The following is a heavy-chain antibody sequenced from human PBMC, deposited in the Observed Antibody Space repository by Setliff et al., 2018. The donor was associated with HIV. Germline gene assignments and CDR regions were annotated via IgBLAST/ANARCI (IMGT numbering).Heavy chain of an antibody. CDR1: GVSITGHY. D-gene: IGHD2-15*01. V-gene: IGHV4-4*07. Sequence: SETLSLTCTVSGVSITGHYWSWIRQPAGKGLEWIGRIYTSGSTNYNPSLKSRVTMSEDTSKNQVSLKLSSVTAADTAVYYCARRGMWSYETGGNPTATFDYWGQGVLVTVSS. J-gene: IGHJ4*02. CDR2: IYTSGST. CDR3: ARRGMWSYETGGNPTATFDY.